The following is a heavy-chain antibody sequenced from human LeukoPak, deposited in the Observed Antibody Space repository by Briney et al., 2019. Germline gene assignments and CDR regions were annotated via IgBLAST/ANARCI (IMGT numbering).Heavy chain of an antibody. CDR3: ARASLLGYCSSTSCYKYNWFDP. D-gene: IGHD2-2*02. Sequence: GASVKVSCKASGYTFTSYDINWVRQATGQGLEWMGWRNPNSGNTGYAQKFQGRVTMTRNTSISTAYMELSSLRSEDTAVYYCARASLLGYCSSTSCYKYNWFDPWGQGTLVTVSS. CDR2: RNPNSGNT. CDR1: GYTFTSYD. V-gene: IGHV1-8*01. J-gene: IGHJ5*02.